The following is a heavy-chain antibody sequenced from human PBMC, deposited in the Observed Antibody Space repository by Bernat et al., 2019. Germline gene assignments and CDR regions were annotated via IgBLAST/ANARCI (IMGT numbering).Heavy chain of an antibody. V-gene: IGHV3-33*01. CDR1: GFTFSSYG. CDR2: IWYDGSNK. Sequence: QVQLVESGGGVVQPGRSLRLSCAASGFTFSSYGMHWVRQAPGKGLERVAVIWYDGSNKYYADSVKGRFTISRDNSKNTLYLQMNSLRAEDTAVYYCARLGSGWSHDYWGQGTLVTVSS. D-gene: IGHD6-19*01. J-gene: IGHJ4*02. CDR3: ARLGSGWSHDY.